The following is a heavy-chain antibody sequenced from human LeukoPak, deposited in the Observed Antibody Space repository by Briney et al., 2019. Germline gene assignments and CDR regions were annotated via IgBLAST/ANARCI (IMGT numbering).Heavy chain of an antibody. D-gene: IGHD4-17*01. J-gene: IGHJ4*02. CDR3: TTVPYGDYLFNY. Sequence: GGSLRLSCAASGFTFSSYSMSWVRQAPGKGLEWVGRIKSKTDGGTTDYAAPVKGRFTISTDDSKNTLYLQMNSLKTEDTAVYYCTTVPYGDYLFNYWGQGTLVTVSS. CDR2: IKSKTDGGTT. CDR1: GFTFSSYS. V-gene: IGHV3-15*01.